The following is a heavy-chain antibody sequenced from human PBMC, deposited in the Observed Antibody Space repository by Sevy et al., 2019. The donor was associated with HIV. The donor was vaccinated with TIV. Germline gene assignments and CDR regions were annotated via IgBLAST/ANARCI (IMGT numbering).Heavy chain of an antibody. CDR2: FDPEDGET. V-gene: IGHV1-24*01. CDR3: ATDPGCSSTISYEFDY. D-gene: IGHD2-2*01. Sequence: ASVKVSCKVSGYTLTELSMHWVRQAPGKGLEWMGGFDPEDGETIYAQKFQGRVTMTEDTSTDIAYMELSSLRSEDTAVYYCATDPGCSSTISYEFDYWGQGTLVTVSS. CDR1: GYTLTELS. J-gene: IGHJ4*02.